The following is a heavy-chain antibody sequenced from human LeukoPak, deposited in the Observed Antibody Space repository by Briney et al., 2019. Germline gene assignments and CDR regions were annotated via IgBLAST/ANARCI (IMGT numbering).Heavy chain of an antibody. J-gene: IGHJ4*02. D-gene: IGHD3-22*01. CDR2: ISGSGGST. V-gene: IGHV3-23*01. CDR3: AKASYPYYYDSSGYPLDY. Sequence: GRSLRLSCAASGFTFSSYGMHWVRQAPGKGLEWVSAISGSGGSTYYADSVKGRFTISRDNSKNTLYLQMNSLRAEDTAVYYCAKASYPYYYDSSGYPLDYWGQGTLVTVSS. CDR1: GFTFSSYG.